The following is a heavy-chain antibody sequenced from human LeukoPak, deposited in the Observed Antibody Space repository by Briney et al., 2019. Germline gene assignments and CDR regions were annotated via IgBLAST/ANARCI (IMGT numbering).Heavy chain of an antibody. J-gene: IGHJ2*01. Sequence: GGSLRLSCAASGFTVSSNYMSWVRQAPGKGLEWVSVIYSGGSTYYADSVKGRFTISRDNSKNTLYLQMNSLRAEDTAVYYCARDQEGVMGAHDAFDIWGRGTLVTVSS. CDR3: ARDQEGVMGAHDAFDI. CDR1: GFTVSSNY. D-gene: IGHD3-16*01. CDR2: IYSGGST. V-gene: IGHV3-66*01.